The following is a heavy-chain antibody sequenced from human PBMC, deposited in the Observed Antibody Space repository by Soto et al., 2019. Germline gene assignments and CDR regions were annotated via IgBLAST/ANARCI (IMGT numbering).Heavy chain of an antibody. Sequence: SETLSLTCTLSGGSISSGDYYWSWIRQPPGKGLEWIGYIYYSGSTYYNPSLKSRVTISVGTSKNQFSLKLSSVTAADTAVYYCARDFFFNDTATTEIYTLSLHDALDL. D-gene: IGHD4-17*01. J-gene: IGHJ2*01. CDR1: GGSISSGDYY. V-gene: IGHV4-30-4*01. CDR2: IYYSGST. CDR3: ARDFFFNDTATTEIYTLSLHDALDL.